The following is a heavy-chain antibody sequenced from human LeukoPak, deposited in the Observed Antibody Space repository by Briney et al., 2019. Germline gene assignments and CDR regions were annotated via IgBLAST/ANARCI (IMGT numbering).Heavy chain of an antibody. CDR2: IGASGGTT. CDR1: GFTFTKYA. Sequence: PGGSLRLSCAVSGFTFTKYAMNWVRQGPGKGLEWVSGIGASGGTTYYADSVQGRLTISRDNSKNTLYLQVNSLRAEDTGVYFCAKDLEAVAGTIVNDYWGQGTLITVSS. V-gene: IGHV3-23*01. J-gene: IGHJ4*02. CDR3: AKDLEAVAGTIVNDY. D-gene: IGHD6-19*01.